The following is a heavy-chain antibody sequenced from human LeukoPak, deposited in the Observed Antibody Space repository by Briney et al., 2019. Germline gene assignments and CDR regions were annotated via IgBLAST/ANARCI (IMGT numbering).Heavy chain of an antibody. J-gene: IGHJ4*02. CDR1: GFTFSNCA. D-gene: IGHD3-10*01. CDR2: ISGSGGST. Sequence: PGGSLRLSCAASGFTFSNCAMNWVRQAPGKGLEWVSAISGSGGSTYYANSVQGRFTISRDNSKNTLYLQMNSLRAEDTAVYYCAKDRGSYRVFDCWGQGTLVTVSS. CDR3: AKDRGSYRVFDC. V-gene: IGHV3-23*01.